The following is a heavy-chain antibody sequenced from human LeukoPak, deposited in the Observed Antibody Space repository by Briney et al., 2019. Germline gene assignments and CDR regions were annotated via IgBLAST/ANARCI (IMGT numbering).Heavy chain of an antibody. CDR1: GGSISSYY. CDR3: ASLARYYYDSSGYYGAFDI. D-gene: IGHD3-22*01. CDR2: IYYSGST. J-gene: IGHJ3*02. Sequence: SETLSLTCTVSGGSISSYYWSWIRQPPGKGLEWIGYIYYSGSTNYNPSLKSRVTISVDTSKNQFSLKLSSVTAADTAVYYCASLARYYYDSSGYYGAFDIWGQGTMVTVSS. V-gene: IGHV4-59*01.